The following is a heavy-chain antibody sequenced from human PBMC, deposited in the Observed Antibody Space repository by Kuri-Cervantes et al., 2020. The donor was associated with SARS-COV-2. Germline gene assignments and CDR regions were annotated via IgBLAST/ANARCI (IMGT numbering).Heavy chain of an antibody. Sequence: GESLKISCAASGFTFSSYSMNWVRQAPGKGLEWVSSISSSSSYIYYADSVKGRLTISRDNAKNSLYLQMNSLRADDTAVYYCARDGSDGYYGSHGMDVWGQGTTVTVSS. CDR2: ISSSSSYI. J-gene: IGHJ6*02. V-gene: IGHV3-21*04. CDR3: ARDGSDGYYGSHGMDV. D-gene: IGHD3-10*01. CDR1: GFTFSSYS.